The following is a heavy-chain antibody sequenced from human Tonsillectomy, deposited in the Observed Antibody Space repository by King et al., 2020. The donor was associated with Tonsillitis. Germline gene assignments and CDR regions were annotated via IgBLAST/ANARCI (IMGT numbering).Heavy chain of an antibody. D-gene: IGHD4-17*01. J-gene: IGHJ4*02. CDR1: GFTFDDYA. Sequence: VQLVESGGGVVQPGGSLRLSCAASGFTFDDYAMHWVRQAPGKGLEWVSLIGGDGGITYYADSVKGRFTISRDNSKNSLYLQMNSLRTKDTALYYCAKDYGDYVSLADYWGQGTLVTVSS. V-gene: IGHV3-43*02. CDR3: AKDYGDYVSLADY. CDR2: IGGDGGIT.